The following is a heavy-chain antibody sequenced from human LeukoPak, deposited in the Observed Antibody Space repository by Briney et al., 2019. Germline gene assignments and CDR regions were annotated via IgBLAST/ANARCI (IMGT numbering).Heavy chain of an antibody. CDR1: GGSISSYY. CDR3: ARLSAVTSIASQSYFFDN. J-gene: IGHJ4*02. Sequence: SETLSLTCTVSGGSISSYYWSWIRQPAGKGLEWIGRIYTSGSTNYNPSLKSRVTMSVDTSKNQFSLNLYSVTAADTAVYYCARLSAVTSIASQSYFFDNWGQGTLVIVSS. CDR2: IYTSGST. D-gene: IGHD4-17*01. V-gene: IGHV4-4*07.